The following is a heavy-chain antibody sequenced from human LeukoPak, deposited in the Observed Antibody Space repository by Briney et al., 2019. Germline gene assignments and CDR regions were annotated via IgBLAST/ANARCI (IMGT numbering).Heavy chain of an antibody. CDR2: ISYDGSNK. V-gene: IGHV3-30-3*01. Sequence: GGSLRLSCAASGFTFSSYAMHWVRQAPGKGLEWVAVISYDGSNKYYADSVKGRFTISRDNSKNTLYLQMNSLRAKDTAVYYCARAWPLMTTVTTYPDYWGQGTLVTVSS. D-gene: IGHD4-17*01. CDR1: GFTFSSYA. CDR3: ARAWPLMTTVTTYPDY. J-gene: IGHJ4*02.